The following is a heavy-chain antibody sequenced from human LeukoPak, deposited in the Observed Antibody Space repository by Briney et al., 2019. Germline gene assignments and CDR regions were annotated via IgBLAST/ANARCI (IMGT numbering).Heavy chain of an antibody. CDR3: ARGPPRGKYYYMDV. Sequence: GGSLRLSCAASGFTFSSFAMHWVRQPTGQGLEWVSTIGTASDTYYPGSVEGRFTLSRDNAKNSLYLQMNSLTAGDTAVYYCARGPPRGKYYYMDVWGKGTTVTVSS. V-gene: IGHV3-13*01. J-gene: IGHJ6*03. CDR1: GFTFSSFA. CDR2: IGTASDT. D-gene: IGHD1-1*01.